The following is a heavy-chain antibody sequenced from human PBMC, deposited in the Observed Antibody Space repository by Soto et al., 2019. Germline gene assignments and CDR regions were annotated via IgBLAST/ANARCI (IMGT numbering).Heavy chain of an antibody. D-gene: IGHD6-13*01. CDR3: AIAAAGTSY. J-gene: IGHJ4*02. CDR1: GGTFSSYS. Sequence: QVQLVQSGAEVKKPGSSVKVSCKASGGTFSSYSISWVRQAPGKGLEWMGRIIPILGIANYAQKFQGRVTITADKSTSTAYMELSSLRSEDTAVTYCAIAAAGTSYWGQGTLVTVSP. CDR2: IIPILGIA. V-gene: IGHV1-69*02.